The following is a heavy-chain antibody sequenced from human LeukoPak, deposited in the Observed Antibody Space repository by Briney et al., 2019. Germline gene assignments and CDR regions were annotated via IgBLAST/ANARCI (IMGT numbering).Heavy chain of an antibody. CDR1: GFTFSSYS. CDR3: ARVSITGTSDY. Sequence: GGSLRLSCAASGFTFSSYSMNWVRQAPGKGLEWVSYISSSGSTIYYADSVKGRFTISRDNAKNSLYLQMNSLRAEDTAVYYCARVSITGTSDYWGQGTLVTVSS. V-gene: IGHV3-48*04. J-gene: IGHJ4*02. CDR2: ISSSGSTI. D-gene: IGHD1-7*01.